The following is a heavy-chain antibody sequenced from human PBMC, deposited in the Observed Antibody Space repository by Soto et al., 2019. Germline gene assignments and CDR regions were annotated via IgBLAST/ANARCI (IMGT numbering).Heavy chain of an antibody. CDR2: INPIGGST. V-gene: IGHV1-46*03. CDR3: ARSGVVIIPAALLRYYYYMDV. J-gene: IGHJ6*03. Sequence: ASVKVSCKASGYIFSNYYMHWVRQAPGQGLEWMGIINPIGGSTSYAQKFRGKVTMTRDTSTSTVYMELSSLRSEDTAVYYCARSGVVIIPAALLRYYYYMDVWGKGTTVTVSS. D-gene: IGHD3-3*01. CDR1: GYIFSNYY.